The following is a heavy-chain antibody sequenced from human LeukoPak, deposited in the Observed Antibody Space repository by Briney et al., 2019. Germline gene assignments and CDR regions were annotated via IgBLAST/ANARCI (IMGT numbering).Heavy chain of an antibody. CDR1: GGSISSSSYY. Sequence: SETLSLTCTVSGGSISSSSYYWGWIRQPPGKGLEWIGSIYYSGSTYYNPSLKSRVTISVDTSKNQFSLKLSSVTAADTAVYYCARHKVPFAVTNCFDYWGQGTLVTVSS. CDR2: IYYSGST. V-gene: IGHV4-39*01. CDR3: ARHKVPFAVTNCFDY. D-gene: IGHD4-17*01. J-gene: IGHJ4*02.